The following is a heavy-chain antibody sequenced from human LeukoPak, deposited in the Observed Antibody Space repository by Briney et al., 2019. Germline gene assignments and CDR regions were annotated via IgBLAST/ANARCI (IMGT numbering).Heavy chain of an antibody. CDR2: ISSSSSYI. J-gene: IGHJ5*02. D-gene: IGHD6-19*01. CDR3: ARGYSSGWINWFDP. CDR1: GFTFSSYS. V-gene: IGHV3-21*01. Sequence: PGGSLRLSCAASGFTFSSYSMNWVRQAPGKGLEWVSSISSSSSYIYYADSVKGRFTISRDNAKNSLYLQMNSLRAEDTAVYYCARGYSSGWINWFDPWGQGTLVTVSS.